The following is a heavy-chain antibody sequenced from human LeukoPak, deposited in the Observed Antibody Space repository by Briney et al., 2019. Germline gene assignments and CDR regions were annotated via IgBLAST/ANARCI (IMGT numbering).Heavy chain of an antibody. V-gene: IGHV3-66*01. J-gene: IGHJ3*02. D-gene: IGHD3-10*01. Sequence: GGSLRLSCAASGFTVSSNYMNWVRQAPGKGLEWVSVIYGGGTTYYADSVKGRFTMSRDNSKNTLYLQMNSLTAEDTAIYYCAKDQFRGPPPDAFDIWGKGTMVTVSS. CDR1: GFTVSSNY. CDR2: IYGGGTT. CDR3: AKDQFRGPPPDAFDI.